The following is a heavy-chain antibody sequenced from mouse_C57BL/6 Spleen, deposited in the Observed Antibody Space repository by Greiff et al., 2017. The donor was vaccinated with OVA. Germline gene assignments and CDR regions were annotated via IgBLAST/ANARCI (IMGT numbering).Heavy chain of an antibody. V-gene: IGHV1-59*01. CDR2: IDPSDSYT. Sequence: QVQLQQPGAELVRPGTSVKLSCKASGYTFTSYWMHWVKQRPGQGLEWIGVIDPSDSYTNYNQKFKGKATLTVDTSSSTAYMQLSSLTSEDSAVYYCARSRDGENWYFDVWGTGTTVTVSS. D-gene: IGHD3-3*01. J-gene: IGHJ1*03. CDR1: GYTFTSYW. CDR3: ARSRDGENWYFDV.